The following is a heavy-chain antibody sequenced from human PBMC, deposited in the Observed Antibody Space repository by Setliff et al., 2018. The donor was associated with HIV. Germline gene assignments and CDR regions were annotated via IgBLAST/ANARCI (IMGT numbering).Heavy chain of an antibody. CDR3: ARSPQYYYDTSTFFDY. Sequence: TSETLSLPCAASGYSISSGYYWGWIRQPPGKGLKWIGSIYHGGSTYYNPSLKSRVTISVDTSKDQFSLQLSSVTAADTAMYYCARSPQYYYDTSTFFDYWGQGTLVTVSS. D-gene: IGHD3-22*01. J-gene: IGHJ4*02. CDR1: GYSISSGYY. V-gene: IGHV4-38-2*01. CDR2: IYHGGST.